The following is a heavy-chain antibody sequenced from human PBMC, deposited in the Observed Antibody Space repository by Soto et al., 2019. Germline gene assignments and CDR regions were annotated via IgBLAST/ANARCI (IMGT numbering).Heavy chain of an antibody. D-gene: IGHD2-21*02. J-gene: IGHJ4*02. Sequence: QVHLQESGPGLVKPSETLSLTCTVSGCSVSSGSYYWSWIRQPPGKGLEWTGYIYYSGSTNYHPSLESRVTISVDTSKNQFSLKLSSVTAADTAVYYCASSDRVVVTADCDYWGQGTLVTVSS. CDR2: IYYSGST. CDR3: ASSDRVVVTADCDY. V-gene: IGHV4-61*01. CDR1: GCSVSSGSYY.